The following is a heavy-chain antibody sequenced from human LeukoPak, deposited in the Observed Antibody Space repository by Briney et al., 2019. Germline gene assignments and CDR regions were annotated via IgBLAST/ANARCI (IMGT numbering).Heavy chain of an antibody. Sequence: SETLSLTCAVSGGSISSGGYSWSWIRQPPGKGLEWIGYIYQSGTTYYNPSLNSPVTISVDRSKNHFSLKLSSVTAADTAVYYCGRGGIAAAASGIDYWGQGTLVTVSS. D-gene: IGHD6-13*01. V-gene: IGHV4-30-2*01. J-gene: IGHJ4*02. CDR3: GRGGIAAAASGIDY. CDR2: IYQSGTT. CDR1: GGSISSGGYS.